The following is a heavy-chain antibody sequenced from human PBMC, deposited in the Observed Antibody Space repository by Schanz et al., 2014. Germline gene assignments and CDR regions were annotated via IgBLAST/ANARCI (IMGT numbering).Heavy chain of an antibody. D-gene: IGHD2-21*01. V-gene: IGHV3-11*06. CDR3: ARIADEGIFFDF. J-gene: IGHJ4*02. CDR1: GFNFITFA. Sequence: VHLVESGGGLVQPGGSLRLSCAASGFNFITFAMSWVRQAPGKGLEWVSYISPNNAYTNYADSLKGRFAISRDNAKNSLYLQMNSLRDDDTALYYCARIADEGIFFDFWGQGSLVTVSS. CDR2: ISPNNAYT.